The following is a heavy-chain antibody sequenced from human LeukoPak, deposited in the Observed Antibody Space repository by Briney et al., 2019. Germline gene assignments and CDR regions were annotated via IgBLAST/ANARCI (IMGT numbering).Heavy chain of an antibody. CDR3: ARDGPEGIAAAGYYYYGMDV. D-gene: IGHD6-13*01. CDR2: ISSSSSYI. J-gene: IGHJ6*02. Sequence: GGSLRLSCAASGFTFSNYNMNWVRQAPGKGLEWVSSISSSSSYIYYADSLKGRFTISRDNAKNSVYLQMNSLRAEDTAVYYCARDGPEGIAAAGYYYYGMDVWGQGTTATVSS. CDR1: GFTFSNYN. V-gene: IGHV3-21*01.